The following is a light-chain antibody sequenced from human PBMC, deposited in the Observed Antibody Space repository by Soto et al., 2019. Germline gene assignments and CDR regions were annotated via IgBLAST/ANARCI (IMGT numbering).Light chain of an antibody. Sequence: TQSPSSLSASVGDRVTITCRASQSISSYLAWFQQKPGQAPRLLIYDAFNSATGIPARFSGSGSGTDFSLTISSLEPEDFAVYYCQQRSVWPYTFGQGTKLEIK. V-gene: IGKV3-11*01. J-gene: IGKJ2*01. CDR2: DAF. CDR1: QSISSY. CDR3: QQRSVWPYT.